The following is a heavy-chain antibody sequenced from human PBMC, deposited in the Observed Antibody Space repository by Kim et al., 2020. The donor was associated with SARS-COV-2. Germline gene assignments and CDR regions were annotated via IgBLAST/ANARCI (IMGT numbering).Heavy chain of an antibody. CDR2: IIPILGIA. J-gene: IGHJ6*01. CDR3: ARGVTYYYGSGSSDYYYYG. CDR1: GGTFSSYA. D-gene: IGHD3-10*01. V-gene: IGHV1-69*04. Sequence: SVKVSCKASGGTFSSYAISWVRQAPGQGLEWMGRIIPILGIANYAQKFQGRVTITADKSTSTAYMELSSLRSEDTAVYYCARGVTYYYGSGSSDYYYYG.